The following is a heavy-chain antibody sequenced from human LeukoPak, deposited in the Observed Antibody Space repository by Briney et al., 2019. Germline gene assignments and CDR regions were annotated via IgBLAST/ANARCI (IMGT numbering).Heavy chain of an antibody. D-gene: IGHD2-15*01. CDR2: IIPSLDVA. V-gene: IGHV1-69*04. Sequence: SVKVSCKASGDTFIPYTFSWVRQAPGQGLEWIGRIIPSLDVANYAQKFQGRVTLSVDRDTATTYMEVTSLRSEDTAIYYCARDHCSPGTCLGGHWGQGTPVTVSS. CDR1: GDTFIPYT. J-gene: IGHJ4*02. CDR3: ARDHCSPGTCLGGH.